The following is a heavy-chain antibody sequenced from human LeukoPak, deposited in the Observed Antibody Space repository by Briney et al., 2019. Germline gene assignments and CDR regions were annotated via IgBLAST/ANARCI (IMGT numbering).Heavy chain of an antibody. Sequence: GGSLRLSCAASGFTFSSYSMNWVRQAPGKGLEWVSAITDAVGSTHYADSVKGRFTISSDKSKNTVYLQMNSLRPEDMAVYYCAKEIFSGLLYIDYWGQGTLVTVSS. D-gene: IGHD5-12*01. CDR2: ITDAVGST. CDR3: AKEIFSGLLYIDY. CDR1: GFTFSSYS. V-gene: IGHV3-23*01. J-gene: IGHJ4*02.